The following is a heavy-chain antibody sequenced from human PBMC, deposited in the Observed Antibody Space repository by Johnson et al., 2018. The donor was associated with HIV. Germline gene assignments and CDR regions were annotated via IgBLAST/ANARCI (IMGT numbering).Heavy chain of an antibody. J-gene: IGHJ3*02. Sequence: QVQLVESGGGLVQPGGSLRLSCAASGFTFSSYALHWVRQAPGQGLEWVALISYDGSNIYYADSVQGRFTISRDNSKNTLYLQMNRLRAEDTAVYYCARERVVQGDPDAFDIWGQGTMVTVSS. CDR1: GFTFSSYA. D-gene: IGHD3-16*01. V-gene: IGHV3-30-3*01. CDR3: ARERVVQGDPDAFDI. CDR2: ISYDGSNI.